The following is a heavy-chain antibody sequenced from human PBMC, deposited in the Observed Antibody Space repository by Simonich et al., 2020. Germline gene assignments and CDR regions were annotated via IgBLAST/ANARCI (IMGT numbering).Heavy chain of an antibody. V-gene: IGHV1-69*09. CDR1: GGTFSSYA. D-gene: IGHD2-15*01. Sequence: QVQLVQSGAEVKKPGSSVTVSCMASGGTFSSYAISWVRQAPGQGLEWMGGITPILGIANHAQEFQGRVTITADKSTSTAYMERSSLRSEDTAVYYCARGGLADRRIVYYYYMDVWGKGTTVTVSS. CDR3: ARGGLADRRIVYYYYMDV. CDR2: ITPILGIA. J-gene: IGHJ6*03.